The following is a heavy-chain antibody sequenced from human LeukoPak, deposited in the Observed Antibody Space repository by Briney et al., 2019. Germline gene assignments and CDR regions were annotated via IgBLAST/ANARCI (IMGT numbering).Heavy chain of an antibody. J-gene: IGHJ4*02. CDR2: ISGSGGST. Sequence: PGGSLRLSCAASGFTFSSYAMSWVRQAPGKGLEWVSAISGSGGSTYYADSVKGRFTISRDNSKNTLYLQMNSLRAEDTAVYYCAKDLGPPILDTTMIVVVTPTDFDYWGQGTLVTVSS. CDR1: GFTFSSYA. CDR3: AKDLGPPILDTTMIVVVTPTDFDY. V-gene: IGHV3-23*01. D-gene: IGHD3-22*01.